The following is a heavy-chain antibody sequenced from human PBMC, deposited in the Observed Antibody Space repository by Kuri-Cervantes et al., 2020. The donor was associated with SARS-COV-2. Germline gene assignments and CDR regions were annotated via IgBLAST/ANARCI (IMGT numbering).Heavy chain of an antibody. D-gene: IGHD5-18*01. CDR2: IWYDGSNK. J-gene: IGHJ4*02. Sequence: GGSLRLSCAASGFTFSSYGMHWVRQAPGKGLEWVAVIWYDGSNKYYADSVKGRFTISRDNAQNSLYLEMNSLRGEDTAVYYCARESRYVYGEFDFWGQGTLVTVSS. V-gene: IGHV3-33*08. CDR3: ARESRYVYGEFDF. CDR1: GFTFSSYG.